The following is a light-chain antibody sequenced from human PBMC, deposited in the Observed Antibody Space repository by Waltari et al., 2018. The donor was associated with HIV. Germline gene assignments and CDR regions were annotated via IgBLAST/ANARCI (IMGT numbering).Light chain of an antibody. CDR3: AAWDDSLSGVV. CDR1: SSNIGSNY. V-gene: IGLV1-47*01. Sequence: QSVLTQPPSASGTPGQRVTISCSGSSSNIGSNYVYWYQQLPGTAPKLLIYRNNQRPSVVPDRFAGSKSGTSASLAISGLRSEDEAEYYCAAWDDSLSGVVIGGGTKLTVL. J-gene: IGLJ2*01. CDR2: RNN.